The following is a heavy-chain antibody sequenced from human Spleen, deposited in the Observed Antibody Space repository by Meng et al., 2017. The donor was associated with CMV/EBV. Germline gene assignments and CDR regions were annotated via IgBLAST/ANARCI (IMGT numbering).Heavy chain of an antibody. V-gene: IGHV1-8*03. CDR1: GYTFTSYD. CDR2: MNPNSGNT. Sequence: ASVKVSCKASGYTFTSYDINWVRQATGQGLEWMGWMNPNSGNTGYAQKFRGRVTITRNTSISTAYMELSSLRSEDTAVYYCARGWMGATGYFDYWGQGTLVTVSS. CDR3: ARGWMGATGYFDY. J-gene: IGHJ4*02. D-gene: IGHD1-26*01.